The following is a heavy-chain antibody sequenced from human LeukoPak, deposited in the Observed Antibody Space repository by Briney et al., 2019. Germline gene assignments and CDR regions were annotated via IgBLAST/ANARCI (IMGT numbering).Heavy chain of an antibody. CDR3: TRVTYYYDNSGYFHFDS. J-gene: IGHJ4*02. V-gene: IGHV3-49*04. CDR2: IRRKAHGGTT. D-gene: IGHD3-22*01. Sequence: GGSLRLSCTTSGFTFGDYAMSWVRQAPGKGLEWVSFIRRKAHGGTTEYAASVKGRFSSSRDDSKSIAYLQMNSLKTEDTAVYFCTRVTYYYDNSGYFHFDSWGQGSLVTVSS. CDR1: GFTFGDYA.